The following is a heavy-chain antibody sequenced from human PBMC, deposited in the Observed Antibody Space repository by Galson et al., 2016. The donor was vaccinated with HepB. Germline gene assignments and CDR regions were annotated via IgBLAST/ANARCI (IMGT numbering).Heavy chain of an antibody. Sequence: ETLSLTCTVSGGSITSGDWWTWVRQPPGKGLEWIGEVQHSGNTNYNPSLKSRVSVSVDKSENHFSLRLTSVTAADTALYYCARQYRGGPSDYWGQGTLVIVSS. V-gene: IGHV4-4*02. CDR1: GGSITSGDW. J-gene: IGHJ4*02. CDR3: ARQYRGGPSDY. CDR2: VQHSGNT. D-gene: IGHD5-12*01.